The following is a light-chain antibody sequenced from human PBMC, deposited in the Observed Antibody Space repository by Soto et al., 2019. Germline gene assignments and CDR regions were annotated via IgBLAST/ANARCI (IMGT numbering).Light chain of an antibody. CDR1: ISYVGGYHY. CDR3: LSYGGSNNDG. J-gene: IGLJ1*01. CDR2: EVE. Sequence: SFPRLPPSGCESTEQSPSISCTGTISYVGGYHYVSWYQHHPGRAPNLLIYEVEKRPPGVPGRFSGYKSGNTASLTVSGLQADDEADYYWLSYGGSNNDGCGTGPKVTV. V-gene: IGLV2-8*01.